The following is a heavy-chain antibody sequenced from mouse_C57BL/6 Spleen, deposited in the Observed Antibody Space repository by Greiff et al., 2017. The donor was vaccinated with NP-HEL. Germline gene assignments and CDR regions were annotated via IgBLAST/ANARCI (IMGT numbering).Heavy chain of an antibody. V-gene: IGHV1-82*01. CDR1: GYAFSSSW. D-gene: IGHD2-1*01. J-gene: IGHJ2*01. CDR2: IYPGDGDT. CDR3: AFYGNYAPPFDY. Sequence: QVQLQQSGPELVKPGASVKISCKASGYAFSSSWMNWVKQRPGKGLEWIGRIYPGDGDTNYNGKFKGKATLTADKSSSTAYMQLSSLTSEDSAVYFCAFYGNYAPPFDYWGQGTTLTVSS.